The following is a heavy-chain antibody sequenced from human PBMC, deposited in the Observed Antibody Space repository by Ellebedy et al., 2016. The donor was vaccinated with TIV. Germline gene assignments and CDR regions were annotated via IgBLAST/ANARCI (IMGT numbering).Heavy chain of an antibody. D-gene: IGHD6-25*01. CDR2: LPSDGNIK. Sequence: GESLKISCAASQFNFNTYTIHWVRQAPGKGPGSVAFLPSDGNIKDYADSVKGRFTISRDNSKKTVYLQMNSLRSEDRAVHYCARGSEGSGFDYWGQGTLVTVSS. CDR3: ARGSEGSGFDY. J-gene: IGHJ4*02. CDR1: QFNFNTYT. V-gene: IGHV3-30-3*01.